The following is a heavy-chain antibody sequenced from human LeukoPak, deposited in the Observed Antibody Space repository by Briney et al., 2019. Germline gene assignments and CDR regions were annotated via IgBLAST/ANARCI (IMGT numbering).Heavy chain of an antibody. J-gene: IGHJ6*02. CDR3: ARALYYVTLEVGGMDV. CDR2: IYYSGST. D-gene: IGHD3-10*02. V-gene: IGHV4-59*01. CDR1: GGSISSYY. Sequence: SETLSLTCTVSGGSISSYYWSWIRQPPGKGLEWIGYIYYSGSTNYNPSLKSRVTISVDTSKNQFSLKLSSVTAADTAVYYCARALYYVTLEVGGMDVWGQGTTVTVSS.